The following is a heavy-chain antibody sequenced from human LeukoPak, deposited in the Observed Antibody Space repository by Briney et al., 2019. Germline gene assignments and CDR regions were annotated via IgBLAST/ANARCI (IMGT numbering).Heavy chain of an antibody. CDR2: IKWNGGST. V-gene: IGHV3-20*04. CDR1: GFTFNNAW. D-gene: IGHD3-22*01. CDR3: AREKPFYDSSGYYYPIAFDY. J-gene: IGHJ4*02. Sequence: SGGSLRLSCAASGFTFNNAWMRWVRQAPGKGLGWVSGIKWNGGSTGYADSVKGRFTVARDNAKNSLYLQMNSLRAEDTALYYCAREKPFYDSSGYYYPIAFDYWGQGTLVTVSS.